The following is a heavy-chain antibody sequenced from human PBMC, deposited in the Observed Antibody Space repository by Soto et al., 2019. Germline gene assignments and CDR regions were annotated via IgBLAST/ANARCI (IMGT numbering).Heavy chain of an antibody. CDR2: IDGSGGIT. V-gene: IGHV3-23*01. CDR3: VKNSGWFNT. J-gene: IGHJ5*02. Sequence: QLLQSGGGLVQPGGALTLSCAASGSTFGTTDMSWVRQAPGEGLAWVSTIDGSGGITYYADSVKGRFTISRDNSRNTVYLQMNSLRGDDTALYYCVKNSGWFNTWGQGALVTVSS. D-gene: IGHD3-10*01. CDR1: GSTFGTTD.